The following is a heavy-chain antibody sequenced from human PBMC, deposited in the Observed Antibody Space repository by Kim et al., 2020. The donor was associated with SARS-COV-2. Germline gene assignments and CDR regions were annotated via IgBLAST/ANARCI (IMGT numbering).Heavy chain of an antibody. J-gene: IGHJ4*02. CDR1: GVSVGSSAYY. CDR2: IYYSGIT. V-gene: IGHV4-39*06. D-gene: IGHD6-13*01. Sequence: SETLSLTCTVSGVSVGSSAYYWGWCRQPPGKGLEWIGIIYYSGITYYNPSLKSRVTISLDTSKNQFPLKLSSVTAADTAVYYCARGRDIAAARYFDYWGQGNLVTVSS. CDR3: ARGRDIAAARYFDY.